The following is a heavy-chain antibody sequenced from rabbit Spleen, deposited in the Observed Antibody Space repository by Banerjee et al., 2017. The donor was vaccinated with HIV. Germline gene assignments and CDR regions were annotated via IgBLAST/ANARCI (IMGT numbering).Heavy chain of an antibody. Sequence: QQLVESGGGLVKPGASLTLTCKASGFDFSSGYDMCWVRQAPGKGLEWVGCIFTGNVKTYYASWAKGRFTISKTSSTTVTLQMTSLTVADTATYFCARDTGSGAYIDVYFDLWGPGTLVTVS. CDR2: IFTGNVKT. D-gene: IGHD1-1*01. J-gene: IGHJ4*01. CDR3: ARDTGSGAYIDVYFDL. CDR1: GFDFSSGYD. V-gene: IGHV1S40*01.